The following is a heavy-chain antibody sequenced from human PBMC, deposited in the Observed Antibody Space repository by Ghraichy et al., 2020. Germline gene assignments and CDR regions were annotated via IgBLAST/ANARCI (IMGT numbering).Heavy chain of an antibody. Sequence: PTLVKPTQTLTLTCTFSGFSLSTSGMCVSWIRQPPGKALEWLALIDWDDDKYYSTSLKTRLTISKDTSKNQVVLTMTNMDPVDTATYYCARSKVATIPDAFDIWGQGTMVTVSS. D-gene: IGHD2-15*01. V-gene: IGHV2-70*01. CDR1: GFSLSTSGMC. J-gene: IGHJ3*02. CDR3: ARSKVATIPDAFDI. CDR2: IDWDDDK.